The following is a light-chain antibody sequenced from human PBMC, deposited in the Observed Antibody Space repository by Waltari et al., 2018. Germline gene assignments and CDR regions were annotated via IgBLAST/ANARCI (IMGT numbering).Light chain of an antibody. CDR3: QQYDNLPYT. CDR1: QDISNY. V-gene: IGKV1-33*01. CDR2: DAS. J-gene: IGKJ2*01. Sequence: DIQMTQSPSSLSASVGDRVTITCQARQDISNYLNWYQQKPGKAPKLLIYDASNLERGVPSRFSGSGSGTDFTFTISSLQPEDSATYYCQQYDNLPYTFGQGTKLEIK.